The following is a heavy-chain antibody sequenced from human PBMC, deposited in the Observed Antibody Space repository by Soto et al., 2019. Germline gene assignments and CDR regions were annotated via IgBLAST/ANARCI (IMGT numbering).Heavy chain of an antibody. Sequence: LRLSCAASGFTFSSYAMSWVRQAPGKGLEWVSAISGSGGSTYYADSVKGRFTISRDNSKNTLYLQMNSLRAEDTAVYYCAKATGYSSSWLDYWGQGTLVTVSS. CDR3: AKATGYSSSWLDY. D-gene: IGHD6-13*01. CDR1: GFTFSSYA. CDR2: ISGSGGST. J-gene: IGHJ4*02. V-gene: IGHV3-23*01.